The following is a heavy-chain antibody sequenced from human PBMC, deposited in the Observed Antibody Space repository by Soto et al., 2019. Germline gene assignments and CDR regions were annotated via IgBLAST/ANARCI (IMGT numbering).Heavy chain of an antibody. V-gene: IGHV4-61*01. CDR1: GGSVSSGSYY. Sequence: QVQLQESGPGLVKPSETLSLTCTVSGGSVSSGSYYWSWIRQPPGKGLEWIGYIYYTGATDYNPSLKSRVTISVDTSKNQFSLKLTSVTAADTAVYYCAGVLTGLNFWGQGTLVTVSS. CDR2: IYYTGAT. J-gene: IGHJ4*02. D-gene: IGHD7-27*01. CDR3: AGVLTGLNF.